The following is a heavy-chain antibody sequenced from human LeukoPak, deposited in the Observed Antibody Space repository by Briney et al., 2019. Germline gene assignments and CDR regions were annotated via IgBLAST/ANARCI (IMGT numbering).Heavy chain of an antibody. J-gene: IGHJ4*02. CDR1: GYTFTTYY. V-gene: IGHV1-46*03. Sequence: ASVKVSCKASGYTFTTYYMHWVRQAPGQGLQWMGIINPIGGSTSYAQKFQGRVTMTRDTSTSTVYMELSSLRSDDTAMYYCARSVKMPTIVHWGQGTLVTVSS. CDR2: INPIGGST. D-gene: IGHD5-24*01. CDR3: ARSVKMPTIVH.